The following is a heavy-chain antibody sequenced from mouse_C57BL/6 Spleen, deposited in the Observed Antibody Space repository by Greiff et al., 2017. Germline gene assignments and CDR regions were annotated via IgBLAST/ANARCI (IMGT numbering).Heavy chain of an antibody. J-gene: IGHJ4*01. V-gene: IGHV14-2*01. Sequence: EVKLVESGAELVKPGASVKLSCTASGFNITDYYMHWVKQRTEQGLEWIGRIDPEDGETKYAAKFQGKATITADTSSNTAYLQLSSLTSEDTAVYYCALSNYGGARDYWGQGTSVTVSS. CDR1: GFNITDYY. CDR2: IDPEDGET. CDR3: ALSNYGGARDY. D-gene: IGHD2-5*01.